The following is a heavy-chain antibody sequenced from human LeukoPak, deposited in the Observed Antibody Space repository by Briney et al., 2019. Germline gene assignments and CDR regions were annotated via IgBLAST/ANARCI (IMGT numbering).Heavy chain of an antibody. CDR1: GFAVSSSY. Sequence: PGGSLRLSCAASGFAVSSSYMSWVRQAPGKGLEWVSLTYSGGSTHYADSVKGRFSISRDSSKNTLYLQMNTLRDEDTAVYYCVRGQTSTSPGVWGQGTTVTVSS. J-gene: IGHJ6*02. D-gene: IGHD5-24*01. V-gene: IGHV3-53*05. CDR3: VRGQTSTSPGV. CDR2: TYSGGST.